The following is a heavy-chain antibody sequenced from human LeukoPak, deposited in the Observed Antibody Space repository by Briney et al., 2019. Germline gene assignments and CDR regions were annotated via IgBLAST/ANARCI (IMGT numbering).Heavy chain of an antibody. V-gene: IGHV3-23*01. CDR1: GFTFSSYA. CDR2: ISGSGGST. CDR3: AKVSHYYDSSGTDY. J-gene: IGHJ4*02. Sequence: GGSLRLSCAASGFTFSSYAMSWVRQAPGKGLEWVSAISGSGGSTYYADSVKGRFTISRDNSKNTLYLQMNSLRAEDTAVYYCAKVSHYYDSSGTDYWGQGTLVTVSS. D-gene: IGHD3-22*01.